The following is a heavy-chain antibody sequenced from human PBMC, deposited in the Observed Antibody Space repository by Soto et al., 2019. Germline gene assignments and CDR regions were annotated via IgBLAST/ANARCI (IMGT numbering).Heavy chain of an antibody. CDR1: GFTFSSYA. CDR2: ISYDGSNK. J-gene: IGHJ4*02. Sequence: GGSLRLSCAASGFTFSSYAMHWVRQAPGKGLEWVAVISYDGSNKYYADSVKGRFTISRDNSKNTLYLQMNSLRAEDTAVYYCARDFPEEQLVGTRWGYYFDYWGQGTLVTVSS. V-gene: IGHV3-30-3*01. CDR3: ARDFPEEQLVGTRWGYYFDY. D-gene: IGHD6-13*01.